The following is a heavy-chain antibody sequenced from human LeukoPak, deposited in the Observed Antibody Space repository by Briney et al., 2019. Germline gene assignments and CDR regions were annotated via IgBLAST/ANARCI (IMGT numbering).Heavy chain of an antibody. CDR2: ISSSSSYI. D-gene: IGHD2-15*01. J-gene: IGHJ3*02. V-gene: IGHV3-21*01. Sequence: TPGGSLRLSCAASGYTFSSYSMNWVRQAPGKGLEWVSSISSSSSYIYYADSVKGRFTISRDNAKNSLYLQMNSLRAEDTAVYYCARHRSGGSQGDAFDIWGQGTMVTVSS. CDR3: ARHRSGGSQGDAFDI. CDR1: GYTFSSYS.